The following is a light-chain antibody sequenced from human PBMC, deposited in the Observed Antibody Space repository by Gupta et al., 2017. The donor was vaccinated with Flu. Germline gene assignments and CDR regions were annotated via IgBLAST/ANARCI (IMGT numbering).Light chain of an antibody. CDR1: QSVSGY. J-gene: IGKJ4*01. CDR3: QQGVGVPIT. Sequence: DIQMTQSPSSLSASVGDRVTITCRASQSVSGYVNWYQQRPGKAPKLLISDGSNLQSGVPSTFSGSGSGTDFTLTISKLQAEDSATYYCQQGVGVPITFGGGTKVDIK. CDR2: DGS. V-gene: IGKV1-39*01.